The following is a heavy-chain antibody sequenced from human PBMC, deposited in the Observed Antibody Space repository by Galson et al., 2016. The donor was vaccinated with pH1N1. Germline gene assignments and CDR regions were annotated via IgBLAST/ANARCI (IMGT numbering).Heavy chain of an antibody. CDR1: GYSFTNYW. V-gene: IGHV5-51*01. CDR2: IYPGDSDT. Sequence: QSGAEVKKPGESLKISCKGSGYSFTNYWIGWVRQMSGKGLEWMGIIYPGDSDTRYSPSFQGQVTISADKSSGTADLQWSSLRASDTAMYYCARPTGHGDSLSGFDTWGQGTLVTVSS. J-gene: IGHJ4*02. CDR3: ARPTGHGDSLSGFDT. D-gene: IGHD4-17*01.